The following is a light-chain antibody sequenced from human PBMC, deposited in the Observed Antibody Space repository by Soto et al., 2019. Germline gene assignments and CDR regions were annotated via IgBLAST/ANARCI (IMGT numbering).Light chain of an antibody. CDR1: QGISSK. CDR3: QQANSFPFT. J-gene: IGKJ5*01. Sequence: DIQMTQSPSSVSASVGDRVTITCWASQGISSKLAWYQQKPGKAPKLLICDASGLQSGVPSRFSGSGSGTDFTLIISSLQPEDFATYYCQQANSFPFTFGQGTRLEIK. CDR2: DAS. V-gene: IGKV1-12*02.